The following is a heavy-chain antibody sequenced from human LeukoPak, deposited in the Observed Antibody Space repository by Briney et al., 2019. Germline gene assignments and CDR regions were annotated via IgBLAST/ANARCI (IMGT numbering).Heavy chain of an antibody. D-gene: IGHD3-22*01. CDR1: GFTVSSNY. J-gene: IGHJ4*02. CDR3: ARDRSYYDSSGSYGGFDY. V-gene: IGHV3-53*01. Sequence: GGSLRLSCAASGFTVSSNYMSWVRQAPGKGLEWVSVIYSGGSTYYADSVKGRFTICRDNSKNRLSLQMNSLSAEDPAVYYCARDRSYYDSSGSYGGFDYWGRGPLVTVSS. CDR2: IYSGGST.